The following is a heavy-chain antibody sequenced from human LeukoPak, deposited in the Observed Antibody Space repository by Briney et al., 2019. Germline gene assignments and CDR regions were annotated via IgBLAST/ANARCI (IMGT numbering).Heavy chain of an antibody. J-gene: IGHJ5*02. CDR1: GFTFSSYS. V-gene: IGHV3-21*01. Sequence: GGSLRLSCAASGFTFSSYSMNWVRQAPGKGLEWVSAISSSSSYTYYADSVKGRFTISRDNAKNSLYLQMNSLRAEDTAVYYCARDTHTWLAAAIFDPWGQGTLSPSPQ. D-gene: IGHD6-13*01. CDR2: ISSSSSYT. CDR3: ARDTHTWLAAAIFDP.